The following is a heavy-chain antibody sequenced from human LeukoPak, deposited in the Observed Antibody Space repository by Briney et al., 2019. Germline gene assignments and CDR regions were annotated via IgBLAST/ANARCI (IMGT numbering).Heavy chain of an antibody. CDR1: GFTFSSYA. J-gene: IGHJ4*02. Sequence: GSLRLSCAASGFTFSSYAMSWVRQAPGKGLEWVSVISGSGNSTDYADSVKGRFSISRDNSKNTLYLQMNSLRADDTAVYYCAKDQQQLISVSFDYWGQGTLVTVSS. CDR3: AKDQQQLISVSFDY. V-gene: IGHV3-23*01. CDR2: ISGSGNST. D-gene: IGHD6-13*01.